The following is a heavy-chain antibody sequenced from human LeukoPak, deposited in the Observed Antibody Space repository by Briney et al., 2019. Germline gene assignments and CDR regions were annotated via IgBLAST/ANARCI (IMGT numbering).Heavy chain of an antibody. CDR3: ARDRGRGIATADYYFDY. D-gene: IGHD6-13*01. V-gene: IGHV1-18*01. CDR1: GGTFSSYA. J-gene: IGHJ4*02. Sequence: ASVKVSCKASGGTFSSYAISWVRQAPGQGLEWMGWISSHNVKTIYAQRLQGRVTMTTDTSTTTAYMELRSLRSDDTAVYYCARDRGRGIATADYYFDYWGQGTLVTVSS. CDR2: ISSHNVKT.